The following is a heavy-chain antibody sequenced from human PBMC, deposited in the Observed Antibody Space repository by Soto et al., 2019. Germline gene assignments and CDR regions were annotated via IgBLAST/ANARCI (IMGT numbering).Heavy chain of an antibody. D-gene: IGHD6-19*01. Sequence: SQTLSLTCAISGDSVSGNSAAWNWIRQSPSRGLEWLGRTYYRSKWYNDYAVSVKSRITVTPDTSKNQFSLHLNSVTPEDTAVYYCARVFPYDESSDSYFAYWGQGALVTVSS. CDR3: ARVFPYDESSDSYFAY. CDR1: GDSVSGNSAA. J-gene: IGHJ4*02. CDR2: TYYRSKWYN. V-gene: IGHV6-1*01.